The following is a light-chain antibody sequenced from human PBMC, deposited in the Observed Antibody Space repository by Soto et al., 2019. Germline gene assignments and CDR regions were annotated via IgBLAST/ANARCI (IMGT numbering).Light chain of an antibody. CDR2: LGS. CDR1: QSLLHSNGYNY. CDR3: MPALQTPPYT. J-gene: IGKJ2*01. V-gene: IGKV2-28*01. Sequence: DIVMTQSPLSLPVTPGEPASISCRSSQSLLHSNGYNYLNWYLQKPGQSPQLLIYLGSNRASGVPDRFSGSGSGTDFTLKITRAEAEDVGVYYCMPALQTPPYTFGQGTKLEIK.